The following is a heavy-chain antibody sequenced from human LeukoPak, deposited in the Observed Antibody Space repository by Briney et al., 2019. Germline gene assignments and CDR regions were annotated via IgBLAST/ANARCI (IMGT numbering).Heavy chain of an antibody. D-gene: IGHD6-13*01. CDR1: GFTFSSYE. V-gene: IGHV3-48*03. Sequence: GGSLRLSCAASGFTFSSYEMNWVRQAPGKGLEWVSYISSSGSTIYYADSVKGRFTISRDNAKNSLYLQMNSLRAKDTAVYYCARCAYSSSWYANIDYWGQGTLVTVSS. CDR2: ISSSGSTI. J-gene: IGHJ4*02. CDR3: ARCAYSSSWYANIDY.